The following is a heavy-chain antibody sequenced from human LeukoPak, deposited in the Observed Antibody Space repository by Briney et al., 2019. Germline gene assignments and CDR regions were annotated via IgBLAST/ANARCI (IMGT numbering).Heavy chain of an antibody. J-gene: IGHJ6*02. CDR2: IYYSGST. CDR3: ARGSPVGAGGYYYYYGMDV. V-gene: IGHV4-59*01. Sequence: SETLSLTCTVSGGSISSYYWSWIRQSPGKGLEWIGYIYYSGSTDYNPSLKSRITISVDTSKNQFSLRLSSVTAADTAVYYCARGSPVGAGGYYYYYGMDVWGQGTTVTVSS. D-gene: IGHD3-16*01. CDR1: GGSISSYY.